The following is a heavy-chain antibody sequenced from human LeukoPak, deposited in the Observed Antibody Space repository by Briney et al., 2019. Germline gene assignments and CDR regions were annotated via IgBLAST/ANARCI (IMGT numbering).Heavy chain of an antibody. CDR1: GFTFSSYA. Sequence: GGSLRLSCAASGFTFSSYAMSWVRQAPGKGLEWVSAISGSGGSTYYADSVKGRFTISRDNSKNTLYLQMNSLRAEDTAVYYCARDPHSPYCSGGSCYSDYWGQGTLVTVSS. CDR2: ISGSGGST. D-gene: IGHD2-15*01. CDR3: ARDPHSPYCSGGSCYSDY. J-gene: IGHJ4*02. V-gene: IGHV3-23*01.